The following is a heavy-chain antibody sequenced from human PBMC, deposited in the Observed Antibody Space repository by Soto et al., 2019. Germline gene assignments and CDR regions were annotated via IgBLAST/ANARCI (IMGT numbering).Heavy chain of an antibody. CDR1: GYTFTGYY. J-gene: IGHJ6*02. Sequence: ASVKVSCKASGYTFTGYYMHWVRQAPGQGLEWMGWINPNSGGTNYAQKFQGWVTMTRDTSISTAYMELSRLRSDDTAVYYCARDPFSSGWSNYYYYGMDVWGQGTTVTVSS. D-gene: IGHD6-19*01. CDR3: ARDPFSSGWSNYYYYGMDV. V-gene: IGHV1-2*04. CDR2: INPNSGGT.